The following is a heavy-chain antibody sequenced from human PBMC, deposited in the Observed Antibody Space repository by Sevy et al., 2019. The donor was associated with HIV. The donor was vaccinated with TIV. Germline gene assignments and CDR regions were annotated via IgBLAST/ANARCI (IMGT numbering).Heavy chain of an antibody. CDR3: VRGGSSGYVDWFDP. CDR1: GFTFATYW. D-gene: IGHD5-18*01. V-gene: IGHV3-74*01. J-gene: IGHJ5*02. CDR2: INSEGTST. Sequence: GGSLRLSCAASGFTFATYWMHWVRQAPGKGLVWLSHINSEGTSTTYADSVKGRFTISRDNAKNTLDLQMNSLRVEDTAVYYCVRGGSSGYVDWFDPWGQGTLVTVSS.